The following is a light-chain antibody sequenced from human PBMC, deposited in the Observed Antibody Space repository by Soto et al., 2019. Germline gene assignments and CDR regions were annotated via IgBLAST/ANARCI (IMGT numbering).Light chain of an antibody. CDR2: GAS. V-gene: IGKV3-15*01. CDR3: QHYNNWPRWT. CDR1: QSIKSN. J-gene: IGKJ1*01. Sequence: EIVMTQSPATLSVSPGERATLSCRASQSIKSNLAWYQQKPGQAPRLLIYGASTRSSGIPARFNGSGSGTEFTLTISSLQSEDFAIYYCQHYNNWPRWTFGQGTKVEIK.